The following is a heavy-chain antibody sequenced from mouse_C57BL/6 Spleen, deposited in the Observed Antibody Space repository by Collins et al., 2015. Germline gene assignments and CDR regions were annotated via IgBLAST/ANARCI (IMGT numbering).Heavy chain of an antibody. CDR2: IDPNSGGT. V-gene: IGHV1-72*01. D-gene: IGHD1-1*01. J-gene: IGHJ4*01. CDR3: AQTPLRRIHIPGAMDY. CDR1: GYTFTSYW. Sequence: QVQLQQPGAELVKPGASVKLSCKASGYTFTSYWMHWVKQRPGRGLEWIGRIDPNSGGTKYNEKFKSKATLTVDKPSSTAYMQLSSLTSEDSAVYYCAQTPLRRIHIPGAMDYWGQGTSVTVSS.